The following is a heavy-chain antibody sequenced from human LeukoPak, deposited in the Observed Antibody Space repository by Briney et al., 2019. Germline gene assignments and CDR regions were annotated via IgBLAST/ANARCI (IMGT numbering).Heavy chain of an antibody. CDR3: ARANTPYYDFWSGYRHDAFDI. J-gene: IGHJ3*02. Sequence: PGGSLRHSCAASGFTFSSYAMSWVRQAPGKGLEWVSAISGSGGSTYYADSVKGRFTISRDNAKNSLYLQMNSLRAEDTAVYYCARANTPYYDFWSGYRHDAFDIWGQGTMVTVSS. CDR1: GFTFSSYA. V-gene: IGHV3-23*01. CDR2: ISGSGGST. D-gene: IGHD3-3*01.